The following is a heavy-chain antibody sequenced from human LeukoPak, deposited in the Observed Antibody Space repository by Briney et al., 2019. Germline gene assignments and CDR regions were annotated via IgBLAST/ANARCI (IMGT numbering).Heavy chain of an antibody. J-gene: IGHJ4*02. CDR1: GFTFRDFW. CDR3: ASDMWGTFDY. Sequence: GGSLRLSCAASGFTFRDFWMHWVRQAPGKGPVWVSRMSPDGSATYYADSVKGRFTISRDNAENTMYLQMSSLRAEDTAVYYCASDMWGTFDYWDQGALVTVSS. V-gene: IGHV3-74*01. D-gene: IGHD7-27*01. CDR2: MSPDGSAT.